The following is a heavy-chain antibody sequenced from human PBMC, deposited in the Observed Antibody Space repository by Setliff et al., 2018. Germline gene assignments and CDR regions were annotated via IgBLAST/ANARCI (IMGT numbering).Heavy chain of an antibody. CDR1: GGSIINCY. D-gene: IGHD2-2*01. Sequence: PSETLSLTCTVSGGSIINCYWSWIRQTPGKGLEWIGYVYNNGNNGITKYTPTLRSRVTMSLVTFKNNFSMQLRSVTAADTALYYCAGDYCGPTSCFAKYFDNWGHGILVTVSS. CDR2: VYNNGNNGIT. V-gene: IGHV4-59*13. CDR3: AGDYCGPTSCFAKYFDN. J-gene: IGHJ4*01.